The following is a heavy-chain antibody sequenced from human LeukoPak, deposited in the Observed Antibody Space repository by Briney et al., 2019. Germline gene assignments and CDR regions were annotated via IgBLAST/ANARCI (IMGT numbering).Heavy chain of an antibody. V-gene: IGHV1-46*01. D-gene: IGHD3-22*01. J-gene: IGHJ4*02. CDR1: GYTFTSYA. CDR3: ARDYYDSSGYLVGEDY. Sequence: ASVKVSCKASGYTFTSYAMNWVRQAPGQGLEWMGIINPSGGSTSYAQKFQGRVTMTRDTSTSTVYMELSSLRSEDTAVYYCARDYYDSSGYLVGEDYWGQGTLVTVSS. CDR2: INPSGGST.